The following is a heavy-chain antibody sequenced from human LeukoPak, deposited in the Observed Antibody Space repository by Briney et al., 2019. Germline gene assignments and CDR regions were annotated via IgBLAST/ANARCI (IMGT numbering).Heavy chain of an antibody. Sequence: GGSLRLSCAASGFTFSSYSMNWVRQAPGKGLEWVSAISSSSSYIYYADSVKGRFTISRDNAKNSLYLQMNSLRAEDTAVYYCARDRAREYSGYDVDYWGQGTLVTVSS. CDR2: ISSSSSYI. CDR1: GFTFSSYS. CDR3: ARDRAREYSGYDVDY. J-gene: IGHJ4*02. V-gene: IGHV3-21*01. D-gene: IGHD5-12*01.